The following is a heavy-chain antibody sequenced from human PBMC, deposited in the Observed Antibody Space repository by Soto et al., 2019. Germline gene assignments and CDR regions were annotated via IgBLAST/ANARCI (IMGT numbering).Heavy chain of an antibody. CDR3: AAGIVVVPAAWAYYYGMDV. CDR2: IDPGDSDT. CDR1: GYTFTSYW. J-gene: IGHJ6*02. D-gene: IGHD2-2*01. Sequence: GESLKISCKGSGYTFTSYWIGWVRQMPGKGLEWMGIIDPGDSDTRYSPSFQGQVTISADKSISAAYLQWSSLKASDTAMYYCAAGIVVVPAAWAYYYGMDVWGQGTTVTVSS. V-gene: IGHV5-51*01.